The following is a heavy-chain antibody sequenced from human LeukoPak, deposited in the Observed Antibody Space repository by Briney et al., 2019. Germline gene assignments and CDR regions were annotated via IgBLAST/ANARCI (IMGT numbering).Heavy chain of an antibody. Sequence: GGTLRLSCAASGFTFSSYGMSWVRQAPGKGLEWVSTISDSGGSTYSADSVKGRFTISRDNSKNTVYLQMNSLRAEDTAVYYCAKGIYGSGSYYSNYFYNMDVWGKGTTVTISS. D-gene: IGHD3-10*01. CDR1: GFTFSSYG. CDR2: ISDSGGST. V-gene: IGHV3-23*01. J-gene: IGHJ6*03. CDR3: AKGIYGSGSYYSNYFYNMDV.